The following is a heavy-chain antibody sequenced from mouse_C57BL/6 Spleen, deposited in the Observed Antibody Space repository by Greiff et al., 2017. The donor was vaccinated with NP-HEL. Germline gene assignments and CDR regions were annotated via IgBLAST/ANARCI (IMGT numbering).Heavy chain of an antibody. CDR3: ARDYEDDY. CDR2: IYPGDGDT. D-gene: IGHD2-4*01. Sequence: VQLQQSGPELVKPGASVKISCKASGYAFSSSWMNWVKQRPGKGLEWIGRIYPGDGDTNYNGKFKGKATLTADKSSSTAYMQLSSLTSEDSAVYFCARDYEDDYWGQGTTLTVSS. J-gene: IGHJ2*01. CDR1: GYAFSSSW. V-gene: IGHV1-82*01.